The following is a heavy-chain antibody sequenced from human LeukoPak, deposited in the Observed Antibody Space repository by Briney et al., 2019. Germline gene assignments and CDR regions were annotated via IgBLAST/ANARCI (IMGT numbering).Heavy chain of an antibody. CDR3: ARAPPYYDIHRDAFDI. D-gene: IGHD3-9*01. V-gene: IGHV3-21*01. J-gene: IGHJ3*02. CDR1: GFTFSSYS. Sequence: GGSLRLSCAVSGFTFSSYSMIWVRQAPGKGLEWGSSISSGSNYIYYADSMKGRFTISRDNAKNSLYLQMNSLRAEDTAVYYCARAPPYYDIHRDAFDIWGQGTMVTVSS. CDR2: ISSGSNYI.